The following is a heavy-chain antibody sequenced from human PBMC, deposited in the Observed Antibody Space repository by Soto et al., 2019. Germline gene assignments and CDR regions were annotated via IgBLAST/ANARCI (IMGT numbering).Heavy chain of an antibody. Sequence: GGSLRLSCAASGFTVSSNYMSWVRQAPGKGLEWVSVIYSGGSTYYADSVKGRFTISRDNSKNTLYLQMNSLRAEDTAVYYCARGPREYYYYYGMDVWGQGTTVTVSS. J-gene: IGHJ6*02. CDR1: GFTVSSNY. V-gene: IGHV3-66*01. CDR2: IYSGGST. CDR3: ARGPREYYYYYGMDV.